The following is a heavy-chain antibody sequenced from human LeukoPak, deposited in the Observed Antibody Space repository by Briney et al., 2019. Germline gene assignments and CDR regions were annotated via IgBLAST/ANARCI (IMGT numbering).Heavy chain of an antibody. J-gene: IGHJ5*02. CDR1: GGSISSGGYY. CDR2: IYYSGST. V-gene: IGHV4-31*03. Sequence: PSQTLSLTCTVSGGSISSGGYYWSWIRQHPGKGLEWIGYIYYSGSTYYNPSLKSRVTISVDTSKNQFSLKLSSVTAADTAVYYCARAVSTTPVAWFDPWGQGTLVTVSS. CDR3: ARAVSTTPVAWFDP. D-gene: IGHD3-22*01.